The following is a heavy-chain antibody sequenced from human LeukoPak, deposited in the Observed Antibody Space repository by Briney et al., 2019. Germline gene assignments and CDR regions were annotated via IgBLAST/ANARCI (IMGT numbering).Heavy chain of an antibody. CDR3: ARDRYSSSWYFLEYFKH. Sequence: GGSLRLSCAASGFTFSSYWMSWVRQAPGKGLEWVANIKQDGSEKYYVDSVKGRFTISRDNAKNSLYLQMNSLRAEDTAVYYCARDRYSSSWYFLEYFKHWGQGTLVTVSS. V-gene: IGHV3-7*01. CDR2: IKQDGSEK. J-gene: IGHJ1*01. D-gene: IGHD6-13*01. CDR1: GFTFSSYW.